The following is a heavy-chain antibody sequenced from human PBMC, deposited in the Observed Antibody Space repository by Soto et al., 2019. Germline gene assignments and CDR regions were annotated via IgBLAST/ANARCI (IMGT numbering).Heavy chain of an antibody. J-gene: IGHJ4*02. V-gene: IGHV1-46*01. D-gene: IGHD3-22*01. CDR2: INPSGGST. CDR3: ARDSTYYYDYRATQFDY. CDR1: GYTFTSYY. Sequence: ASVKVSCKASGYTFTSYYMHWVRQAPGQGLEWMGIINPSGGSTSYAQKFQGRVTMTRDTSTSTFYMELSSLRSEDTAVYYCARDSTYYYDYRATQFDYWGQRTLVTVSS.